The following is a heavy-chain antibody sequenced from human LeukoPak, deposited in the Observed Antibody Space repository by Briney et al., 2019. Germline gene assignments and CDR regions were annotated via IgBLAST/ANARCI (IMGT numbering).Heavy chain of an antibody. CDR3: ATGNYYDSRGYYTFGH. Sequence: PGGSLRLSCAASGFTFSTYWVHWIRQAPGKGLVWVSRINGDGSTTSYADSVKGGFTISRDNAKNTLYLQMNSLRAEDTAVYYCATGNYYDSRGYYTFGHWGQGTLVTVSS. CDR2: INGDGSTT. CDR1: GFTFSTYW. V-gene: IGHV3-74*01. J-gene: IGHJ1*01. D-gene: IGHD3-22*01.